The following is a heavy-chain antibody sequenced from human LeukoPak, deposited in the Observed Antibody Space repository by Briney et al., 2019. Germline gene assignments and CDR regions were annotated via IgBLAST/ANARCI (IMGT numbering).Heavy chain of an antibody. CDR3: ARVIWSGYYIGFYFDY. J-gene: IGHJ4*02. V-gene: IGHV1-8*01. D-gene: IGHD3-3*01. CDR1: GHTFTSYD. Sequence: GASVKVSCKASGHTFTSYDINWVRQATGQGLEWMGWMNPNSGNTGYAQKFQGRVTMTRNTSISTAYMELSSLRSEDTAVYYCARVIWSGYYIGFYFDYWGQGTLVTVSS. CDR2: MNPNSGNT.